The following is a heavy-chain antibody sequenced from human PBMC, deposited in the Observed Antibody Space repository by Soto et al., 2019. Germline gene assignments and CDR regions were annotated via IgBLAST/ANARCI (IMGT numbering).Heavy chain of an antibody. J-gene: IGHJ4*02. CDR3: ARGRGLAARPQHLDH. CDR2: ISYDGKEK. D-gene: IGHD6-6*01. V-gene: IGHV3-30*04. CDR1: GFLFSGYA. Sequence: QVQLVESGGGVVQPGGSLRLSCATSGFLFSGYAMHWVRQTPGKGLEGVAVISYDGKEKYYADSAEGRFTISRESYGVTLYLQMSSLKVEDTAVYYCARGRGLAARPQHLDHWGQGTLVTVSS.